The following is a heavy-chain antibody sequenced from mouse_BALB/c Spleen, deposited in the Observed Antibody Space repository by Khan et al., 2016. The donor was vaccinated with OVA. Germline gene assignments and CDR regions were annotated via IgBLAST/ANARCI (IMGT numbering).Heavy chain of an antibody. J-gene: IGHJ4*01. V-gene: IGHV2-6-4*01. CDR3: ARAYYRYDGYYAMDY. D-gene: IGHD2-14*01. CDR1: GFSLSRYN. Sequence: VQLKESGPGLVAPSQSLSITCTVSGFSLSRYNIHWVRQPPGKGLEWLVMIWGGGGTDYNSTLKSRLSISKDNSKSQLFLKMNSLQTDDTAMYYCARAYYRYDGYYAMDYWGQGTSVTVSS. CDR2: IWGGGGT.